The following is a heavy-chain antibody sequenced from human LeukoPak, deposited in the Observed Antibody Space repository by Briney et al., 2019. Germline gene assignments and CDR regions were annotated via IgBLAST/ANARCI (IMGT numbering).Heavy chain of an antibody. J-gene: IGHJ4*02. V-gene: IGHV3-21*04. D-gene: IGHD3-3*01. CDR2: ISSSSSCI. CDR3: AKSHDFWSGYNDY. CDR1: GFPFSSYS. Sequence: GGSLRLSCAASGFPFSSYSMNWVRQAPGKGLEWVSSISSSSSCIYYADSVKGRFTSSRDDDKNTLYLQMNSLRAEDTAVYYCAKSHDFWSGYNDYWGQGTLVTVSS.